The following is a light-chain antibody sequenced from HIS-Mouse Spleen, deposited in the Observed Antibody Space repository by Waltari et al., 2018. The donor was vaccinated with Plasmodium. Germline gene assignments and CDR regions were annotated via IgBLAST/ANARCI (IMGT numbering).Light chain of an antibody. CDR3: QQYGSSPYT. CDR2: GAS. CDR1: QGVSITD. V-gene: IGKV3-20*01. Sequence: SCRASQGVSITDLAWYQQKPGQAPRLLIYGASSRATGIPDRFSGSGSGTDFTLTISRLEPEDFAVYYCQQYGSSPYTFGQGTKLEIK. J-gene: IGKJ2*01.